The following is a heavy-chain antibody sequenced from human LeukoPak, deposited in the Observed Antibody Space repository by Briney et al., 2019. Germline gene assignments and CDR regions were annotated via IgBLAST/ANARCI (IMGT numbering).Heavy chain of an antibody. CDR2: IYPGHSGT. CDR1: GYSFTNYW. Sequence: GESLKISCKGSGYSFTNYWIGWVRQMPGKGLEWMGIIYPGHSGTRYSPSFQGQVTVSADNSISTAYLQWNSLRASDTAMYYCARLNYYGTSGFPDYWGQGTLVTVSS. J-gene: IGHJ4*02. CDR3: ARLNYYGTSGFPDY. D-gene: IGHD3-22*01. V-gene: IGHV5-51*01.